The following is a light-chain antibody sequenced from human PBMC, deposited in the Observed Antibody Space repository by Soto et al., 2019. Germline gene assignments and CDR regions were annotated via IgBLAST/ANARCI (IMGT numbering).Light chain of an antibody. V-gene: IGLV2-23*01. CDR2: EGS. Sequence: QSALTQPASVSGSPGQSITISCTGSSSDVGSYNFVSWHQQHPGKAPKLMIYEGSKRPSGVSNLFSGSKSGNTASLTISGLQAEDDADYYCCSYAGSSTWVFGGGTKLTVL. CDR1: SSDVGSYNF. J-gene: IGLJ3*02. CDR3: CSYAGSSTWV.